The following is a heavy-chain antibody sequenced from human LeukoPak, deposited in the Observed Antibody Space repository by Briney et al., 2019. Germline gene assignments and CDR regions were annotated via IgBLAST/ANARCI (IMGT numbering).Heavy chain of an antibody. CDR2: IYYSGST. Sequence: SQTLSLTCTVSGGSISSGDYYWSWIRQPPGKGLEWIGYIYYSGSTYYNPSLKSRVTISVDTSKNQFSLKLSSVTAADTAVYYCARVRMITFGGPTDAFDIWGQGTMVTVSS. J-gene: IGHJ3*02. CDR1: GGSISSGDYY. CDR3: ARVRMITFGGPTDAFDI. V-gene: IGHV4-30-4*01. D-gene: IGHD3-16*01.